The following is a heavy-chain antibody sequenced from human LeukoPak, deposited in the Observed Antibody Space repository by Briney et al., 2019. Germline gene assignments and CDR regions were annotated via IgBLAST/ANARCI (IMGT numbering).Heavy chain of an antibody. J-gene: IGHJ5*02. CDR1: GFTFGDYA. CDR3: SRFIYCSGGNCCFDP. Sequence: RSLRLSCTASGFTFGDYAMSWVRQAPGKGLEWVGFTTAKAYGETTEYAASVKGRFTISRDDSKSIAYLQMNSLKTEDTAVYYCSRFIYCSGGNCCFDPWGQGTLVTVSS. V-gene: IGHV3-49*04. CDR2: TTAKAYGETT. D-gene: IGHD2-15*01.